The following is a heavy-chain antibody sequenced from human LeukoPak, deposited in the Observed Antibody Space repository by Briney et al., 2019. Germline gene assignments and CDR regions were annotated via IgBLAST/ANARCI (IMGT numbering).Heavy chain of an antibody. CDR3: ARDDCSSTSCYLV. CDR2: IYHSGST. CDR1: GGSISSSNW. Sequence: PSGTLSLTCAVSGGSISSSNWWCWVRPPPGKGLEWIGEIYHSGSTNYNPSLKSRVTISVDKSKNQFSLKLSSVTAADTAVYYCARDDCSSTSCYLVWGQGTLVTVSS. D-gene: IGHD2-2*01. J-gene: IGHJ4*02. V-gene: IGHV4-4*02.